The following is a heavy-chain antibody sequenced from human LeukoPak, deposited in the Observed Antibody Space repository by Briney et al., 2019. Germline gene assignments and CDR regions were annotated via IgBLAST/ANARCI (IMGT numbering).Heavy chain of an antibody. CDR1: GYTFTSYG. CDR2: ISAYNGNT. Sequence: ASVKVSCKASGYTFTSYGISWVRQAPGQGLEWTGWISAYNGNTNYAQKLQGRVTMTTDTSTSTAYMELRSLRSDDTAVYYCARVVTGSELRWYREYYYYYMDVWGKGTTVTVSS. D-gene: IGHD4-23*01. J-gene: IGHJ6*03. CDR3: ARVVTGSELRWYREYYYYYMDV. V-gene: IGHV1-18*01.